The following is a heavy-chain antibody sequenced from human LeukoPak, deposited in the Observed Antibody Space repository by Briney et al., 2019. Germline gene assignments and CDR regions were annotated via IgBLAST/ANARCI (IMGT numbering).Heavy chain of an antibody. CDR2: FDPEDGET. CDR1: GYTLTELS. D-gene: IGHD6-19*01. Sequence: ASVTVSFKFSGYTLTELSMHWVRQAPGKGLEWVGGFDPEDGETIYAQKLQRRATMTEDTSTHTAYMELSSLRSEDTAVYYCATDPTLAVAGTGAFDIWGQGTMVTVSS. V-gene: IGHV1-24*01. J-gene: IGHJ3*02. CDR3: ATDPTLAVAGTGAFDI.